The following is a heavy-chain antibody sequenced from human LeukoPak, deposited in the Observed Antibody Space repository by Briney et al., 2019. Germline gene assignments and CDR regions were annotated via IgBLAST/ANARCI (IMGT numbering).Heavy chain of an antibody. D-gene: IGHD2-8*01. J-gene: IGHJ5*02. V-gene: IGHV3-7*01. CDR2: INGDGSLN. CDR1: GFTFSTSW. Sequence: HSGGSLRLSCAASGFTFSTSWMTWVRQAPGKGLEWVANINGDGSLNGHVASVKGRFTISRDNAKNSLFLQMSSLRAEDTAVYYCTRSPSPYCANGVCYQWFDPWGQGTLVTVSS. CDR3: TRSPSPYCANGVCYQWFDP.